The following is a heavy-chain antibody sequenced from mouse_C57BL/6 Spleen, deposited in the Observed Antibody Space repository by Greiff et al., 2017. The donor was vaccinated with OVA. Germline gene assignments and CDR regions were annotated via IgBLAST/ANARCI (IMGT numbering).Heavy chain of an antibody. CDR2: IYPGSGST. V-gene: IGHV1-55*01. J-gene: IGHJ4*01. Sequence: QVQLQQSGPELVKPGASVKMSCKASGYTFTSYWITWVKQRPGQGLEWIGDIYPGSGSTNYNEKFKSKATLTVDTSSSTAYMQLSSLTSEDSAVYYCARSPSGRMDYWGQGTSVTVSS. CDR1: GYTFTSYW. CDR3: ARSPSGRMDY.